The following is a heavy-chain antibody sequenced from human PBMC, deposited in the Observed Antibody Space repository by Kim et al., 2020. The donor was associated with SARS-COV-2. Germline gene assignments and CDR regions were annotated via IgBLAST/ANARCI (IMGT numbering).Heavy chain of an antibody. D-gene: IGHD6-19*01. J-gene: IGHJ6*02. CDR3: ARGGIAVAAGPTAHKKYGMDV. CDR2: IGTAGDT. Sequence: GGSLRLSCAASGFTFSSYDMHGVRQATGKGLEWVSAIGTAGDTYYPGSVKGRFTISRENAKNSLYLQMNSLRAGDTAVYYCARGGIAVAAGPTAHKKYGMDVWGQGTTFTVSS. V-gene: IGHV3-13*04. CDR1: GFTFSSYD.